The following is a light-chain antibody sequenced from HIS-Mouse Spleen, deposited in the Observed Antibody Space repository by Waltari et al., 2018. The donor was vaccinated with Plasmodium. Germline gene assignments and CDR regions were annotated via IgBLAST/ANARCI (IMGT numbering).Light chain of an antibody. CDR2: KDS. V-gene: IGLV3-27*01. CDR3: YSAADNNWV. J-gene: IGLJ3*02. Sequence: SYELTQPSSVSVSPGQTARITCPGDVLATKYARWFQQKPGQAPVLVISKDSERPSGIPERFSGSSSGTTVTLTISGAQVEDEADYYCYSAADNNWVFGGGTKLTVL. CDR1: VLATKY.